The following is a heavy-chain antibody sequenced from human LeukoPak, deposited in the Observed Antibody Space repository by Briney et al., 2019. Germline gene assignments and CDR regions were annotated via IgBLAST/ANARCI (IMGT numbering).Heavy chain of an antibody. D-gene: IGHD3-10*01. J-gene: IGHJ4*02. CDR1: GFTFSRYA. V-gene: IGHV3-23*01. CDR2: ISGSGDST. CDR3: AKDYLLWFGEATFDY. Sequence: GGSLRLSCAASGFTFSRYAMTWVRQAPGKGLEWVSGISGSGDSTYYADSVKGRFTISRDNSKNTLYLQMNSLRAEDTAVYYCAKDYLLWFGEATFDYWGQGTLVTVSS.